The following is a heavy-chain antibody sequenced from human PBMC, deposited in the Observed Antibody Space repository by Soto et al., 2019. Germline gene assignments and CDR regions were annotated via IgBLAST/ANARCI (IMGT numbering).Heavy chain of an antibody. D-gene: IGHD1-26*01. Sequence: PSETLSLTCAVSGYSISSSNWWGWIRQPPGKGLEWIGYIYYSGTTCYNPSLKSRVTMSVDTSKNQFSLRLTSVTAVDTAVYYCARGKWADRFANWGQGILVTVSS. J-gene: IGHJ4*02. CDR2: IYYSGTT. CDR1: GYSISSSNW. CDR3: ARGKWADRFAN. V-gene: IGHV4-28*03.